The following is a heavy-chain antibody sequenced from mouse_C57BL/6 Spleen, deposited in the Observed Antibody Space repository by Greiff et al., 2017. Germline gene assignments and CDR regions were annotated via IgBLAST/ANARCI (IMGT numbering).Heavy chain of an antibody. Sequence: VQLQQSGADLARPGASVKLSCKASGYTFTSYTMPWVKQTPGQGPEWIGYINPSSGYTKYNQKFKDKATLTADKSASTAYMQLSSLTSEDSAVYYCARRDYSNAWFAYWGQGTLVTVSA. CDR1: GYTFTSYT. V-gene: IGHV1-4*01. CDR3: ARRDYSNAWFAY. D-gene: IGHD2-5*01. J-gene: IGHJ3*01. CDR2: INPSSGYT.